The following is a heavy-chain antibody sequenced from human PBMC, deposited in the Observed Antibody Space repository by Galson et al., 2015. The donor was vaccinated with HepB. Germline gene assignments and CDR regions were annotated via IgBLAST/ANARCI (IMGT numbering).Heavy chain of an antibody. Sequence: SVKVSCKASGSTFTSYDINWVRQATGQGLEWMGWMNPNSGNTGYAQKFQGRVTMTRNTSISTAYMELSSLRSEDTAVYYCARGWDYGDPFDYWGQGTLVTVSS. CDR2: MNPNSGNT. CDR1: GSTFTSYD. CDR3: ARGWDYGDPFDY. J-gene: IGHJ4*02. D-gene: IGHD4-17*01. V-gene: IGHV1-8*01.